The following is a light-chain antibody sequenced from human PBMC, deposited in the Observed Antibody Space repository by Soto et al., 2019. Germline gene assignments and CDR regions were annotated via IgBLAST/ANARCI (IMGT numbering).Light chain of an antibody. CDR1: QSISSY. V-gene: IGKV1-39*01. J-gene: IGKJ5*01. Sequence: DIQLTQSPSSLPASVGDRVTITCRASQSISSYLNWYQQKPGKAPKLLIYAASSLQSGVPSRFSGSGSGTDFTLTISSLQPEDFATYYCQQSYMDPITFGQGTRLQIK. CDR3: QQSYMDPIT. CDR2: AAS.